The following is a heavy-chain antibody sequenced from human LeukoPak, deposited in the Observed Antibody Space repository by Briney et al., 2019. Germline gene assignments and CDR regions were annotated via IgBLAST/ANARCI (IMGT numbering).Heavy chain of an antibody. V-gene: IGHV4-39*01. CDR2: AYYSENT. Sequence: SETLSLTCTVSGGSISSTTSYWGWIRHPPGKGLEGIGSAYYSENTYYNPSLKSRITTSVDTSQNQFSLKLSSVTAADPATYYCARRDPYFDCWGRGILVTVSS. CDR1: GGSISSTTSY. J-gene: IGHJ4*02. CDR3: ARRDPYFDC.